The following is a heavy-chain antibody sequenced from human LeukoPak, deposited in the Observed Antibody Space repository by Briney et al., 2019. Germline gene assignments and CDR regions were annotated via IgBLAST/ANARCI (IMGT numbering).Heavy chain of an antibody. Sequence: SETLSLTCAVYGGSLSGYYWSWIRQPPGKGLEWIGEINHSGSATYNPSLKSRVTMSVDTSKNQFSLKLSSVTAADTAVYYCARDDDSSGWYGAHWFDPWGQGTLVTVSS. CDR3: ARDDDSSGWYGAHWFDP. D-gene: IGHD6-19*01. CDR2: INHSGSA. CDR1: GGSLSGYY. V-gene: IGHV4-34*01. J-gene: IGHJ5*02.